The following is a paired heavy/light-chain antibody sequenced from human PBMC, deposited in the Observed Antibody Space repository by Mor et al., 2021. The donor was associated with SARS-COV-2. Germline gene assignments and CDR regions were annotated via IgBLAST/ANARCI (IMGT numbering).Light chain of an antibody. CDR2: GIS. CDR1: PSLSTDF. CDR3: QQYDTSPRT. V-gene: IGKV3-20*01. J-gene: IGKJ1*01. Sequence: EIVLTQSPGTLSLSPGERATLSCRASPSLSTDFLAWYQQRPGQTPRLLIWGISHRATGIPDRFDGSGSGTDFTLTISRLEPEDFAVYYCQQYDTSPRTFGQGTKVEIK.
Heavy chain of an antibody. V-gene: IGHV3-72*01. CDR1: GSSFSDQY. D-gene: IGHD5-12*01. Sequence: EVRLVNSGGGLVQPGGSLRLSCAVSGSSFSDQYMDWVRQAPGQGLEWVGRSANKLTGYTSEYAASVKDRFTISRDDSKNSLYLHMSSLKGEDTAVYYCARGYSGIDRYALDIWGQGTMVTVAS. CDR2: SANKLTGYTS. J-gene: IGHJ3*02. CDR3: ARGYSGIDRYALDI.